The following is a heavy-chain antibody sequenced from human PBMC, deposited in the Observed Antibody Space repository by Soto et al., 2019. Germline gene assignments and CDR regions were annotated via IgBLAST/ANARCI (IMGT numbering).Heavy chain of an antibody. CDR1: GGSISSSNW. V-gene: IGHV4-4*02. D-gene: IGHD3-9*01. J-gene: IGHJ5*02. Sequence: PSETLSLTCAVSGGSISSSNWWSWVRQPPGKGLEWIGEIYHSGSTNYNPSLKSRVTISVDKSKNQFSLKLSSVTAADTAVYYCAAREARYFDWLGDINWFDPWGQGTLVTVSS. CDR3: AAREARYFDWLGDINWFDP. CDR2: IYHSGST.